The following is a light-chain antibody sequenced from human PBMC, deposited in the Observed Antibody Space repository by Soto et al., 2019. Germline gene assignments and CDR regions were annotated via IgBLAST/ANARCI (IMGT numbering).Light chain of an antibody. CDR3: QHFGNSLWT. Sequence: EIVLTQSPATLSLSPGERATLSCRASQSVSSHLAWYQQKPGQAPRLLIYDASDRATDIPPRFSGGGSGTDFTLTISGLEPEDFAVYYCQHFGNSLWTFGQGTKVDIK. J-gene: IGKJ1*01. CDR1: QSVSSH. CDR2: DAS. V-gene: IGKV3-11*01.